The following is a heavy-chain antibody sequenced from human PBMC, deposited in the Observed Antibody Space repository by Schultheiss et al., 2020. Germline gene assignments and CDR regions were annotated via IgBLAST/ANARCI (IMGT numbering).Heavy chain of an antibody. D-gene: IGHD3-16*01. CDR1: GYTFTSYY. J-gene: IGHJ2*01. CDR3: AREGGAGYWYFDL. Sequence: ASVKVSCKASGYTFTSYYMHWVRQAPGQGLEWMGIINPNSGGTNYAQKFQGRVTMTRDTSISTAYMELSRLRSDDTAVYYCAREGGAGYWYFDLWGRGTLVTVSS. V-gene: IGHV1-2*02. CDR2: INPNSGGT.